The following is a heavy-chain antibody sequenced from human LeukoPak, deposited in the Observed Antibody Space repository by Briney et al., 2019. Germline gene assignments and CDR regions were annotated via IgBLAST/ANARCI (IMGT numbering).Heavy chain of an antibody. Sequence: SVKVSCKASGGTFSSYAISWVRQAPGQGLEWMGGIIPTFGTANYAQKFQGRVTITADESTSTAYMELSSLRSEDTAVYYCARGGITIFGVVTPPAHFDYWGQGTLVTVSS. V-gene: IGHV1-69*13. D-gene: IGHD3-3*01. CDR1: GGTFSSYA. J-gene: IGHJ4*02. CDR3: ARGGITIFGVVTPPAHFDY. CDR2: IIPTFGTA.